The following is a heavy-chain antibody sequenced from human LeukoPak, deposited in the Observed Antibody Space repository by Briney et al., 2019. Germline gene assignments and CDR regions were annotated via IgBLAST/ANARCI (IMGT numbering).Heavy chain of an antibody. CDR3: THYRGAADYFDAFDI. V-gene: IGHV3-23*01. CDR2: ISGGVGST. Sequence: PGESLRLSCAASGFTFRMYAMTWVRQAPGKGLEWVSSISGGVGSTYYADSVKGRFTISRDDSKNTAYLQMNSLKTEDTAVYYCTHYRGAADYFDAFDIWGQGTMVTVSS. J-gene: IGHJ3*02. D-gene: IGHD5-12*01. CDR1: GFTFRMYA.